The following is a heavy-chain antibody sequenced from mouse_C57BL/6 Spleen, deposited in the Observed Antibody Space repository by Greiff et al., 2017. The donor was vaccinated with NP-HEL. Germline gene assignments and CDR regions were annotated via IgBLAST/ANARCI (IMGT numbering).Heavy chain of an antibody. CDR1: GFTFSDYG. CDR3: ARMTAQAYYFDY. D-gene: IGHD3-2*02. J-gene: IGHJ2*01. CDR2: ISSGSSTI. V-gene: IGHV5-17*01. Sequence: EVKLVESGGGLVKPGGSLKLSCAASGFTFSDYGMHWVRQAPEKGLEWVAYISSGSSTIYYADTVKGRFTISRDNAKNTLFLQMTSLRSEDTAMYYCARMTAQAYYFDYWGQGTTLTVSS.